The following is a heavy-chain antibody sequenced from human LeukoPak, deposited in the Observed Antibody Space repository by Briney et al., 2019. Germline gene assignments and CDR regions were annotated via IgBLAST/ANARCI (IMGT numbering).Heavy chain of an antibody. Sequence: GGSLRLSCAASGFTFSSYSMNWVRQAPGKGLEWVSSISSSRSYIYYADSVKGRFTISRDNTKNSLYLQMNSLRAEDTAVYYCARDPHSSGYYTYYFDYWGQGTLVTVSS. CDR2: ISSSRSYI. J-gene: IGHJ4*02. CDR1: GFTFSSYS. V-gene: IGHV3-21*01. CDR3: ARDPHSSGYYTYYFDY. D-gene: IGHD3-22*01.